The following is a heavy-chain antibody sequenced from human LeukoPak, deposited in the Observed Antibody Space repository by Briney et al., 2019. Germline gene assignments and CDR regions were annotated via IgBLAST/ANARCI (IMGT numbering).Heavy chain of an antibody. J-gene: IGHJ3*02. CDR2: ISAYNGNT. D-gene: IGHD6-6*01. Sequence: ASVKVSCKASGYTFTSYGISWVRQAPGQGLEWMGWISAYNGNTNYAQKLQGRVTMTTDTSTSTAYVELRSLRSDDTAVYYCARENFEYVDAFDIWGQGTMVTVSS. CDR1: GYTFTSYG. V-gene: IGHV1-18*01. CDR3: ARENFEYVDAFDI.